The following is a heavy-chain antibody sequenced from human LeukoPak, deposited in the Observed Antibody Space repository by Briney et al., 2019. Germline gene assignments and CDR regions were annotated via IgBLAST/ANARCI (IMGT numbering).Heavy chain of an antibody. D-gene: IGHD2-15*01. CDR1: GGSISSYY. CDR2: IYYSGST. Sequence: KSSETLSLTCTVSGGSISSYYWSWIRQPPGKGLEWVGYIYYSGSTNYNPSLKSRVTISVDTSKNQFSLKLSSVTAADTAVYYCARHGGYCSGGSCYSTPNWFDPWGQGTLVTVSS. J-gene: IGHJ5*02. CDR3: ARHGGYCSGGSCYSTPNWFDP. V-gene: IGHV4-59*08.